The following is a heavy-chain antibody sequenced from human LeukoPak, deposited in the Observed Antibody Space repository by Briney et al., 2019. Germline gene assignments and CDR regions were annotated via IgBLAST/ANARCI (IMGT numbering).Heavy chain of an antibody. CDR3: ARHLSGVTGYTYGRGIDY. Sequence: GGSLRLSCAASGFTFSSHWMSWVRQAPGKGLEWVASIKKDGSEKYYVDSVKGRFTISRDNAKTSLYLHTNSLRAEDTAVYYCARHLSGVTGYTYGRGIDYWGQGTLVTVSS. CDR2: IKKDGSEK. CDR1: GFTFSSHW. V-gene: IGHV3-7*01. D-gene: IGHD5-18*01. J-gene: IGHJ4*02.